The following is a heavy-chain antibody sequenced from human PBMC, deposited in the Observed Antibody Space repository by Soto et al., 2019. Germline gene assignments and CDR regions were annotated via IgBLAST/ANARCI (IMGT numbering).Heavy chain of an antibody. CDR1: GYTFRDYD. CDR3: ARRARIGKQLWLPFDY. J-gene: IGHJ4*02. Sequence: QVQLVQSGAEVRKPGASVKVSCMASGYTFRDYDINWVRQASGQGLEWMGWMNTNSGNTAYAQKCQGRVTMTRDFFINTASMELSSLRSEDTAVYYCARRARIGKQLWLPFDYWAQGTLVTVSS. CDR2: MNTNSGNT. D-gene: IGHD5-18*01. V-gene: IGHV1-8*01.